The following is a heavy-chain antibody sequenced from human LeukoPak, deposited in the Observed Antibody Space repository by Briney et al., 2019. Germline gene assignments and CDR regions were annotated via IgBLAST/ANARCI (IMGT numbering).Heavy chain of an antibody. CDR3: ARDYCSGGSCLDY. D-gene: IGHD2-15*01. Sequence: GGSLRLSCAASGFTFSSYEMNWVRQAPGKGLEWVSYISTSGNTIYYVDSVKGRFTISRDNAKNSLNLQMNSLRAEDTAVYYCARDYCSGGSCLDYWGQGTLVTVSS. V-gene: IGHV3-48*03. CDR1: GFTFSSYE. CDR2: ISTSGNTI. J-gene: IGHJ4*02.